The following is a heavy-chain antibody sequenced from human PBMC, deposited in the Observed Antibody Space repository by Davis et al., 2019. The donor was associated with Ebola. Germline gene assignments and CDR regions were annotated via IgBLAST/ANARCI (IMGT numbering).Heavy chain of an antibody. J-gene: IGHJ5*02. Sequence: GESLKISCAASGFTFSSYAMSWVRQAPGKGLEWVSAISGSGGSTYYADSVKGRFTISRDNSKNTLYLQMNSLRAEDTAVYYCAKAQETYYYDSSGYSLLRWFDPWGQGTLVTVSS. D-gene: IGHD3-22*01. V-gene: IGHV3-23*01. CDR3: AKAQETYYYDSSGYSLLRWFDP. CDR2: ISGSGGST. CDR1: GFTFSSYA.